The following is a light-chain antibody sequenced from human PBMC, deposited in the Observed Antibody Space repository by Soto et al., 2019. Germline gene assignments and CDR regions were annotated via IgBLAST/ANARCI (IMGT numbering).Light chain of an antibody. Sequence: IVFTQSPGTLSLSPGERATLSCRASQSVSNNYLAWYQQKRGQAPRLLIYGASNSATGSPGRFSGSGSGTDFTLTISRLQDEDVAEYYCQQYGISGTFGQGTKVDIK. CDR2: GAS. J-gene: IGKJ1*01. V-gene: IGKV3-20*01. CDR1: QSVSNNY. CDR3: QQYGISGT.